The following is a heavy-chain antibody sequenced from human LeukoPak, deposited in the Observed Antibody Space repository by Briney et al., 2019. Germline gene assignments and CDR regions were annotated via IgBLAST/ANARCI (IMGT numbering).Heavy chain of an antibody. V-gene: IGHV1-2*02. CDR1: GYTFTSYY. J-gene: IGHJ4*02. Sequence: APVKVSCKASGYTFTSYYMHWVRQAPGQGLEWMGWINPNSGGTNYAQKFQGRVTMTRDTSISTAYMELSRLRSDDTAVYYCARDLYGDYGSADYWGQGTLVTVSS. CDR2: INPNSGGT. CDR3: ARDLYGDYGSADY. D-gene: IGHD4-17*01.